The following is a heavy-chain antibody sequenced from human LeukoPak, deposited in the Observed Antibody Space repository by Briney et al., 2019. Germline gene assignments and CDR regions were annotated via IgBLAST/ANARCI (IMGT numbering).Heavy chain of an antibody. CDR2: IYYSGST. CDR3: ARVDDFWERSFDI. V-gene: IGHV4-61*08. CDR1: GGSISSGGYY. Sequence: SETLSLTCTVSGGSISSGGYYWSWIRQPPGKGLEWIGYIYYSGSTNYNPSLKSRVTISVDTSKNQFSLKLSSVTAADTAVYYCARVDDFWERSFDIWGQGTMVTVSS. D-gene: IGHD3-3*01. J-gene: IGHJ3*02.